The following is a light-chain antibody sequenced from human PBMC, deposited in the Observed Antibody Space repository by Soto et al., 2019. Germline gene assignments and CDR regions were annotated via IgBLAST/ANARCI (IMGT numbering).Light chain of an antibody. J-gene: IGKJ4*01. CDR2: DAS. Sequence: EIVLTQSPVTLSLSPGERATLSCRASQSVSSSLAWYQQKPGQAPRLLIYDASNRATGIPARFSGSGSETDFNLTVSSLEPEDFAVYYCQQGSNWPLSFGGGTKVEIK. V-gene: IGKV3-11*01. CDR1: QSVSSS. CDR3: QQGSNWPLS.